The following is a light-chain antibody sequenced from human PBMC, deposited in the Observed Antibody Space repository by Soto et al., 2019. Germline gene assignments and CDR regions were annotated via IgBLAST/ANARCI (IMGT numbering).Light chain of an antibody. CDR1: SSDVGAYNY. CDR3: TSYAGGNNV. CDR2: EVN. Sequence: QSALTQPPSASGSPGQSVTISCSGTSSDVGAYNYVSWYRQHPGKVPKLMVYEVNKRPSGVPDRFSGSKSGNTASLTVSGLQAEDEADYYCTSYAGGNNVFGTGTKLTVL. J-gene: IGLJ1*01. V-gene: IGLV2-8*01.